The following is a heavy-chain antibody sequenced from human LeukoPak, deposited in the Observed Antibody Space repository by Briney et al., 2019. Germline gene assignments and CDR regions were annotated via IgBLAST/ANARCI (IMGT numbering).Heavy chain of an antibody. CDR1: GDSISGYY. J-gene: IGHJ4*02. V-gene: IGHV4-59*01. CDR2: IYYSGST. D-gene: IGHD6-19*01. CDR3: AGRSRSGWYYDY. Sequence: SETLSLTCTVSGDSISGYYWSWIRQPPGKGLEWIGHIYYSGSTNYNPSLKSRVTISVDTSKNQFSLKLSTVTAADTAVYFCAGRSRSGWYYDYWGQGTLVTVSS.